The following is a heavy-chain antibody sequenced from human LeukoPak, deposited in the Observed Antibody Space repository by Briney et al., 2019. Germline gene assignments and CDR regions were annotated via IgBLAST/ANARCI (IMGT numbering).Heavy chain of an antibody. CDR3: ARYCSSTSCYLNGMDV. V-gene: IGHV4-59*01. Sequence: SETLSLTCTVSGGSISSYYRSWIRQPPGKGLEWIGYIYYSGSTNYNPSLKSRVTISVNTSENQFSLKLSSVTAADTAVYYCARYCSSTSCYLNGMDVWGKGTTVTVSS. CDR1: GGSISSYY. D-gene: IGHD2-2*01. CDR2: IYYSGST. J-gene: IGHJ6*04.